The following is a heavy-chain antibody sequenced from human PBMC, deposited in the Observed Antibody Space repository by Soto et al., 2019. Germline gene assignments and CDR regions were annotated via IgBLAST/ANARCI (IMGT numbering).Heavy chain of an antibody. Sequence: PSDTLSLTCTVSGGSISIYYWSWIRQPPGKGLEWIGYIYYSGSTNYNPSLKSRVTISVDTSENQFSLKLSSVTAADTAVYYCARRRYCSSTSCYRTWLGWFDPWGQGTLVTVSS. CDR1: GGSISIYY. V-gene: IGHV4-59*01. CDR2: IYYSGST. CDR3: ARRRYCSSTSCYRTWLGWFDP. J-gene: IGHJ5*02. D-gene: IGHD2-2*02.